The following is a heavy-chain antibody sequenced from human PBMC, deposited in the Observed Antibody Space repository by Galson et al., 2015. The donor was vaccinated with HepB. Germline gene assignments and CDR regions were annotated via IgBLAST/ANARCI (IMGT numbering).Heavy chain of an antibody. CDR1: GFTFATYS. D-gene: IGHD2-2*01. Sequence: SLRLSCAASGFTFATYSMNWVRQAPGKGLEWVSSISGRSNYIYYADSLKGRLTVSRDNAKNSLYLQINSLRAEDTAVYYCVRAATWGYCSSTSCYYFDSWGQGTLVTVSS. CDR3: VRAATWGYCSSTSCYYFDS. V-gene: IGHV3-21*01. J-gene: IGHJ4*02. CDR2: ISGRSNYI.